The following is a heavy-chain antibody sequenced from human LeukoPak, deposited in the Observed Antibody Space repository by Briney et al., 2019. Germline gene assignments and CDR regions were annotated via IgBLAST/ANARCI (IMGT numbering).Heavy chain of an antibody. CDR2: ISNDATVT. CDR1: GFTFNYYP. V-gene: IGHV3-23*03. D-gene: IGHD2-8*02. Sequence: GGSLRLSCAASGFTFNYYPMGWVRQAPGKGLECLSVISNDATVTYYADSVKGRFTISRDNSKNTLFLQMNSLRAEDTAIYYCAKYRTAARDAFDIWGQGTMLTVSS. J-gene: IGHJ3*02. CDR3: AKYRTAARDAFDI.